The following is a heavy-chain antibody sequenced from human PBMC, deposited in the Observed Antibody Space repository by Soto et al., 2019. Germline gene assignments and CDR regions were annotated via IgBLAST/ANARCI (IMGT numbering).Heavy chain of an antibody. D-gene: IGHD3-3*01. J-gene: IGHJ4*02. V-gene: IGHV4-34*01. CDR2: INHSGST. CDR3: ARGRFQEYYDFWSGYKSTSASGVYFDY. Sequence: SETLSLSCAVYGWSFSGYYWGWIRQPPEKGLEWIGEINHSGSTNYNPSLKSRVTISVDTSKNQFSLKLSSVTAADTAVYYCARGRFQEYYDFWSGYKSTSASGVYFDYWGQGTLVTVSS. CDR1: GWSFSGYY.